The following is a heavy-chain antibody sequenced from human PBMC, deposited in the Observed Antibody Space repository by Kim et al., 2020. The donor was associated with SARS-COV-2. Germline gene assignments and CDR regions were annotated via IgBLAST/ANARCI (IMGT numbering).Heavy chain of an antibody. J-gene: IGHJ4*02. D-gene: IGHD3-22*01. Sequence: GRYTISRDNSKNTLYLQMNSLRAEDTAVYYCAKDNADSSGYYSSGYFDYWGQGTLVTVSS. CDR3: AKDNADSSGYYSSGYFDY. V-gene: IGHV3-23*01.